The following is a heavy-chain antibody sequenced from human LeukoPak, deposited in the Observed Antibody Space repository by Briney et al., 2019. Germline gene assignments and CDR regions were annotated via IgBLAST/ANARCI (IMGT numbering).Heavy chain of an antibody. CDR2: IKSDGSTT. Sequence: PGGSLRLSCAASGFTLSSYWMHWVRQAPGKGLVWVSRIKSDGSTTSYADSVKGRFTISRDNAKNTLYLQMNSLRAEDTAVYYYARVCQVATEYDAFDIWGQGTMVTVSS. CDR3: ARVCQVATEYDAFDI. J-gene: IGHJ3*02. CDR1: GFTLSSYW. D-gene: IGHD5-12*01. V-gene: IGHV3-74*01.